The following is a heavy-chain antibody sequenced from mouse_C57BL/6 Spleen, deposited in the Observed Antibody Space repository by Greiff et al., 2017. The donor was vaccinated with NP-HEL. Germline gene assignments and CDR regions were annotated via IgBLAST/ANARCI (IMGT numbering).Heavy chain of an antibody. V-gene: IGHV5-17*01. CDR2: ISSGSSTI. CDR3: AKGNSGYFDV. CDR1: GFTFSDYG. Sequence: EVNVVESGGGLVKPGGSLKLSCAASGFTFSDYGMHWVRQAPEKGLEWVAYISSGSSTIYYADTVKGRFTISRDNAKNTLFLQMTSLRSEDTAMYYCAKGNSGYFDVWGTGTTVTVSS. J-gene: IGHJ1*03.